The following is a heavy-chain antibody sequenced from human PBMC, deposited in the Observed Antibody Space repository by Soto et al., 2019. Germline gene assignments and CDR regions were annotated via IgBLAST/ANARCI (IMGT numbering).Heavy chain of an antibody. J-gene: IGHJ5*02. CDR1: GGSISSYY. D-gene: IGHD1-26*01. CDR2: IYYSGST. CDR3: AREVGATAGGYWFDP. Sequence: QVQLQESGPGLVKPSETLSLTCTVSGGSISSYYWSWIRQPPGKGLEWIGYIYYSGSTNYNPSLKSRVTISVDTSKNRFSLKLSSVTAADTAVYYCAREVGATAGGYWFDPWGQGTLVTVSS. V-gene: IGHV4-59*01.